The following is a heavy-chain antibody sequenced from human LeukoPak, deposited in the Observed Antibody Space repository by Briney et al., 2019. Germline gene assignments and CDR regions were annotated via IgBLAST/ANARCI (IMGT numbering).Heavy chain of an antibody. Sequence: GGSLRLSCAASGFTVSSNYMSWVRQAPGKGLEWVSVIYSGGSTYYADSVKGRFTISRDNAKNSLYLQMNSLRAEDTAVYYCARDEAIFGVVDNFDYWGQGTLVTVSS. V-gene: IGHV3-53*01. D-gene: IGHD3-3*01. CDR2: IYSGGST. CDR3: ARDEAIFGVVDNFDY. CDR1: GFTVSSNY. J-gene: IGHJ4*02.